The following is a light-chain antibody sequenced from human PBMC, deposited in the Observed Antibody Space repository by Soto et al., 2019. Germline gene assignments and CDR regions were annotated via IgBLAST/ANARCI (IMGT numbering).Light chain of an antibody. CDR1: QSVSSNY. J-gene: IGKJ1*01. V-gene: IGKV3-20*01. CDR2: GAS. Sequence: EIVLTQSPGTLFFSPGEKATLSCRASQSVSSNYLAWYQQKPGQAPRLLIYGASSRATGIPDRFSGSGSGTDFTLTISRLEPEDFAVYYCQQYGSWPRTFGQGTKVDIK. CDR3: QQYGSWPRT.